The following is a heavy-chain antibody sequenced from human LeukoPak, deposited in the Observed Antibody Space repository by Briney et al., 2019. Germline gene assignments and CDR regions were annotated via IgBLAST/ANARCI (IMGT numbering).Heavy chain of an antibody. CDR2: ISSSSNTI. Sequence: GGSLRLSCAASGFTFSSYSMNWVRQAPGKGLEWVSYISSSSNTIYYADSVKGRFTISRDNAKNSLYLQMNSLRAEDTAVYYCAKHPLSGYYYLDYWGQGTLVTVSS. J-gene: IGHJ4*02. CDR3: AKHPLSGYYYLDY. CDR1: GFTFSSYS. D-gene: IGHD3-9*01. V-gene: IGHV3-48*01.